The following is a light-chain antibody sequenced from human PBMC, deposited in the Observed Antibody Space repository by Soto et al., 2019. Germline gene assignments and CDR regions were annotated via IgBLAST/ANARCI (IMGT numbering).Light chain of an antibody. V-gene: IGKV1-39*02. J-gene: IGKJ1*01. Sequence: DIQMTQSPSFLSASVGDRVTITCRASQSISSYLNWYQQKPGKAPKLLIYAASSLQSGVPSRFSGSGSGTDFTLTISSLQPEDFAVYYCQQFSSTPSWTFGQGTKVDIK. CDR1: QSISSY. CDR3: QQFSSTPSWT. CDR2: AAS.